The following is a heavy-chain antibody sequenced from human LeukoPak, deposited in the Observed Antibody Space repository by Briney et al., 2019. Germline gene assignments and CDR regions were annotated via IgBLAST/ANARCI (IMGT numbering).Heavy chain of an antibody. CDR3: ARGRLFRNSLYYYYGMDV. V-gene: IGHV4-39*07. D-gene: IGHD2-21*01. CDR2: INHSGST. J-gene: IGHJ6*02. Sequence: KPSETLSLTCTVSGGSISSSSYSWGWIRQPPGKGLEWIGEINHSGSTNYNPSLKSRVTISVDTSKNQFSLKLSSVTAADTAVYYCARGRLFRNSLYYYYGMDVWGQGTTVTVSS. CDR1: GGSISSSSYS.